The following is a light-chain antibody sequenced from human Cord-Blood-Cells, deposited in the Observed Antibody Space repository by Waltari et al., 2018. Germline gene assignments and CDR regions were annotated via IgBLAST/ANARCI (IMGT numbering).Light chain of an antibody. J-gene: IGKJ2*01. Sequence: EILLTQSPGPLSLSPGETASLSCRASQVVSSSYLAWYQQKPGQAPRPLIYGAASRATGIPDKLSGSGCGRDFTLTISRLEPEDVAVYYCQQYGSSPMYTFGQGTKLEIK. V-gene: IGKV3-20*01. CDR1: QVVSSSY. CDR3: QQYGSSPMYT. CDR2: GAA.